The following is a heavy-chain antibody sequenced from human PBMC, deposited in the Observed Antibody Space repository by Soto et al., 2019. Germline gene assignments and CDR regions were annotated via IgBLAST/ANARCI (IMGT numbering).Heavy chain of an antibody. CDR1: GYTFTGYY. D-gene: IGHD6-13*01. V-gene: IGHV1-2*04. J-gene: IGHJ3*02. Sequence: GASVKVSCKASGYTFTGYYMHWVRQAPGQGLEWMGWINPNSGGTNYAQKFQGWVTMTRDTSISTAYMVLSRLRSDDTAVYYCARTVKGSSWYFAFDNWGQGTMVTVSS. CDR2: INPNSGGT. CDR3: ARTVKGSSWYFAFDN.